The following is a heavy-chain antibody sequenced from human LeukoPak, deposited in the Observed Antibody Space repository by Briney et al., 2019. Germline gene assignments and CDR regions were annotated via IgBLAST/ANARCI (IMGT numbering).Heavy chain of an antibody. CDR3: ARGSLYGSGSYLLYYYGMDV. J-gene: IGHJ6*04. CDR1: GFTFSSYA. CDR2: ISYDGSNK. V-gene: IGHV3-30*04. Sequence: GGSLRLSCAASGFTFSSYAMHWVRQAPGKGLEWVAVISYDGSNKYYADSVKGRFTISRDNSKNTLYLQTNSLRAEDTAVYYCARGSLYGSGSYLLYYYGMDVWGKGTTVTVSS. D-gene: IGHD3-10*01.